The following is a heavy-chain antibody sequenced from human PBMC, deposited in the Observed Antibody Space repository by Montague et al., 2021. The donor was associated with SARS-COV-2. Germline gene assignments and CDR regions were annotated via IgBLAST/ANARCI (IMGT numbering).Heavy chain of an antibody. D-gene: IGHD6-13*01. CDR2: IKQDGSEK. CDR3: ARLGSSSWYLDY. V-gene: IGHV3-7*01. Sequence: SLRLSCAASGFTFSSYWVSWVRQAPGKGLEWVANIKQDGSEKYYVDSVKGRLTISRDNAKNSLYLQMNSLRAEDTAVYYCARLGSSSWYLDYWGQGTLVTVSS. J-gene: IGHJ4*02. CDR1: GFTFSSYW.